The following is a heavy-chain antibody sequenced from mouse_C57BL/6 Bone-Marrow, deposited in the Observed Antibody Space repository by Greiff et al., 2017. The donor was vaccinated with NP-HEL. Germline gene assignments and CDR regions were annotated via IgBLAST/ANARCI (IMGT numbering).Heavy chain of an antibody. CDR2: IDPSDSET. Sequence: VQLQQPGAELVRPGSSVKLSCKASGYTFTSYWMHWVKQRPIQGLEWIGNIDPSDSETHYNQKFKDKATLTVDKSSSTAYMQLSSLTSEDSAVYYCARYDYDDPFAYWGQGTLVTVSA. CDR3: ARYDYDDPFAY. J-gene: IGHJ3*01. D-gene: IGHD2-4*01. V-gene: IGHV1-52*01. CDR1: GYTFTSYW.